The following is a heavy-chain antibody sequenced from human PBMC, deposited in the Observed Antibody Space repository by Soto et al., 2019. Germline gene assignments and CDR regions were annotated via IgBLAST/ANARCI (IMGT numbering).Heavy chain of an antibody. Sequence: EVQVLESGGGLVQPGGSLRLSCAASGFSFTNNAMTWVRQAPGKGLEWISTISGRGDKTYYADTVKGRFTISRDNSKNTLYLQMYSLRTEDTPEYYCVKGGWGSHSDYWGQGTLVTVSS. CDR3: VKGGWGSHSDY. CDR2: ISGRGDKT. CDR1: GFSFTNNA. V-gene: IGHV3-23*01. D-gene: IGHD7-27*01. J-gene: IGHJ4*02.